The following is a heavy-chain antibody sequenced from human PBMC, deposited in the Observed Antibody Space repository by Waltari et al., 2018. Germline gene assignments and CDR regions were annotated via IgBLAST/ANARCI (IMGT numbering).Heavy chain of an antibody. D-gene: IGHD3-22*01. V-gene: IGHV4-39*07. CDR1: GGSISSSSYY. CDR3: ARDLDSSGYSGAFDI. CDR2: IYYSGST. Sequence: QLQLQESGPGLVKPSETLSLTCTVSGGSISSSSYYWGWLRQPPGKGLEWIGSIYYSGSTYYNPSLKSRVTISVDTSKNQFSLKLSSVTAADTAVYYCARDLDSSGYSGAFDIWGQGTMVTVSS. J-gene: IGHJ3*02.